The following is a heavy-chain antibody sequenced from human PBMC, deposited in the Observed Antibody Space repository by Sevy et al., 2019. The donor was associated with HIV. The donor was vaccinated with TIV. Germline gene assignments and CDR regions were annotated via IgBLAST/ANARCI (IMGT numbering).Heavy chain of an antibody. CDR1: GFTFSSYA. D-gene: IGHD3-10*01. CDR3: ARGRRYYYGSGSYSYYFDY. J-gene: IGHJ4*02. Sequence: GGSLRLSCAASGFTFSSYAMHWVRQAPGKGLEWVAVISYDGSNKYYANSVKGRFTISIDNSKNTLYLQMNSLRAEDTAVYYCARGRRYYYGSGSYSYYFDYWGQGTLVTVSS. V-gene: IGHV3-30-3*01. CDR2: ISYDGSNK.